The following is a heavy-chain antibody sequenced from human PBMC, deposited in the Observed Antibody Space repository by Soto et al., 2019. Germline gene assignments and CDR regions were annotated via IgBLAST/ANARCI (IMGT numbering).Heavy chain of an antibody. V-gene: IGHV3-48*01. CDR1: GFSFSTHY. CDR3: ARDLSNSHLYYFDY. CDR2: INRDSTVI. Sequence: GSLRLSCAASGFSFSTHYMNWVRQTPGKGLEWVSSINRDSTVIKYADSVKGRFTISRDNARNSLSLQMNSLRAEDTAVYYCARDLSNSHLYYFDYWGQGTLVTVSS. J-gene: IGHJ4*02.